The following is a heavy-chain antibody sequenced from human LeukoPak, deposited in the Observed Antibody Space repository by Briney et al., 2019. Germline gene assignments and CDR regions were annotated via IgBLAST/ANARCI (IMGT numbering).Heavy chain of an antibody. CDR2: MNPNSGNT. J-gene: IGHJ4*02. CDR3: AREMATKAYVIDY. Sequence: GASVKVSCTASGYTFTSYDINWVRQATGQGLERMGWMNPNSGNTGYAQKFQGRVTMTRNTSISTAYMELSSLRSEDTAVYYCAREMATKAYVIDYWGQGALVTVSS. V-gene: IGHV1-8*01. D-gene: IGHD5-24*01. CDR1: GYTFTSYD.